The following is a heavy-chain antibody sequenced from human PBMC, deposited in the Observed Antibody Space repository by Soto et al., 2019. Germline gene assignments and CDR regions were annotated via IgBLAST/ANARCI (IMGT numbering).Heavy chain of an antibody. CDR1: GFSFENYG. D-gene: IGHD5-12*01. CDR2: IWYDGSLQ. CDR3: ANLSGDGYNLGQDYNGMDV. V-gene: IGHV3-33*03. Sequence: QVQMVESGGGVVQPGRSLRLSCAASGFSFENYGMHWVRQAPGRGLEWVAIIWYDGSLQYYAAAVKGRFTISRDNSKNTLYLEMKGLRDEDTAVYYGANLSGDGYNLGQDYNGMDVWGQGTTVIVSS. J-gene: IGHJ6*02.